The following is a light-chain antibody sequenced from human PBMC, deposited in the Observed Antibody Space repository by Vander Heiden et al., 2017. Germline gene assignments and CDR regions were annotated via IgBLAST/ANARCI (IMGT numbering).Light chain of an antibody. CDR1: SSNIGAGYD. CDR3: QSYDSSLSGNWV. V-gene: IGLV1-40*01. Sequence: QSVLTQPPSVSGAPGQRVTISCTGSSSNIGAGYDVHWYQQLPGTAPKLLIYGNSNRTSGVPDRFSGSKSGTSASLAITGLQAEDEADYYCQSYDSSLSGNWVFGGGTKRTVL. J-gene: IGLJ3*02. CDR2: GNS.